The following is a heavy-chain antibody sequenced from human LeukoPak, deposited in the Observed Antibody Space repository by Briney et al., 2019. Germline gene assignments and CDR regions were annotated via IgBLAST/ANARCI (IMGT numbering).Heavy chain of an antibody. CDR3: AKSGDLISAFDI. CDR1: GFTFSSYA. V-gene: IGHV3-23*01. D-gene: IGHD2-21*01. Sequence: GSLRLSCAASGFTFSSYAMSWVRQAPGKGLEWVSAISGSGGSTYYADSVKGRFTISRDNSKNTLYPQMNSLRAEDTAVYYCAKSGDLISAFDIWGQGTMVTVSS. J-gene: IGHJ3*02. CDR2: ISGSGGST.